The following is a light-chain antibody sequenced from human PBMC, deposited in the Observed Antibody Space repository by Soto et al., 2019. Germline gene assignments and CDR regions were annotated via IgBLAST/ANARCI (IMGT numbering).Light chain of an antibody. J-gene: IGKJ1*01. Sequence: ERVMTQSPATLSVSPGERATLSCRATQSVSRSYLAWYQQKPGQAPRLLIYGASSRETGIADRFSGSGSGTEFTLTISRLEPEDFAVYYCQQYGNSTRTFGQGTQVDIK. CDR2: GAS. V-gene: IGKV3-20*01. CDR1: QSVSRSY. CDR3: QQYGNSTRT.